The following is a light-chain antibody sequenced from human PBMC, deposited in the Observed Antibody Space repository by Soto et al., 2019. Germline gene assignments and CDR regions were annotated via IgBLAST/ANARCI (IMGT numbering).Light chain of an antibody. CDR3: QQYNSYSTWT. J-gene: IGKJ1*01. CDR1: QDIRND. CDR2: AAS. Sequence: DIQMTQSPSSLSASVGDRVTITCRASQDIRNDLGWYQQKPGKAPKRLIYAASSLQSGVPSRFSGSGSGTEFTLTISSLQPDDFATYYCQQYNSYSTWTFGQGTKVDIK. V-gene: IGKV1-17*01.